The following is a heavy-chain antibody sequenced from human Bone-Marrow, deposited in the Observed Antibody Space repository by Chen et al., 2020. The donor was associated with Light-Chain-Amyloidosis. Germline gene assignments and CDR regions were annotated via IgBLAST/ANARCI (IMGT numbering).Heavy chain of an antibody. J-gene: IGHJ3*01. D-gene: IGHD1-1*01. Sequence: QLQLQESGSGLVTSSQNLSLTCAVSGGSITSGSFSWNWIRQPLGKGLEWIGYVYQSGSTYYNPSLNSRVTISVDLSENHFSLTLRSLTAADSAVYYCARGIWNDLAFDVWGQGTLVTVSS. V-gene: IGHV4-30-2*01. CDR1: GGSITSGSFS. CDR3: ARGIWNDLAFDV. CDR2: VYQSGST.